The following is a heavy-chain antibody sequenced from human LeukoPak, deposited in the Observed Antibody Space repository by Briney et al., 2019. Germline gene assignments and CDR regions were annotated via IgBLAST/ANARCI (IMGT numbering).Heavy chain of an antibody. CDR1: GYSISSGYY. J-gene: IGHJ4*02. Sequence: SETPSLTCTVSGYSISSGYYWGWIRQPPGKGLEWIGSIYHSGSTYYNPSLKSRVTISVDTSKNQFSLKLSSVTAADTAVYYCARDQDIVVVPAAPNIFDYWGQGTLVTVSS. CDR3: ARDQDIVVVPAAPNIFDY. V-gene: IGHV4-38-2*02. D-gene: IGHD2-2*01. CDR2: IYHSGST.